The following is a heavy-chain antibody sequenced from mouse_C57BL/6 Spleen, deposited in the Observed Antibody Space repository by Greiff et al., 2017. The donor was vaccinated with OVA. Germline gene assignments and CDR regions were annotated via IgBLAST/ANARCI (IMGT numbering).Heavy chain of an antibody. CDR2: INPNNGGT. V-gene: IGHV1-26*01. Sequence: EVKLQQSGPELVKPGASVKISCKASGYTFTDYYMNWVKQSHGKSLEWIGDINPNNGGTSYNQKFKGKATLTVDKSSSTAYMELRSLTSEDSAVYYCARPYYGSSYEYAMDYWGQGTSVTVSS. CDR3: ARPYYGSSYEYAMDY. D-gene: IGHD1-1*01. J-gene: IGHJ4*01. CDR1: GYTFTDYY.